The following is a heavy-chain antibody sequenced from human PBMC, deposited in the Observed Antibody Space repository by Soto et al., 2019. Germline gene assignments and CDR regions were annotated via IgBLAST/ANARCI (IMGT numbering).Heavy chain of an antibody. CDR3: ARSRDIVLMVYAPDAFDI. CDR2: ISAHNGNT. Sequence: ASVKVSCKASGYTFTSYGISWVRQAPGQGLEWMGWISAHNGNTNYAQKLQGRVTMTTDTSTSTAYMELRSLRSDDTAVYYCARSRDIVLMVYAPDAFDIWGQGTMVTVSS. CDR1: GYTFTSYG. J-gene: IGHJ3*02. V-gene: IGHV1-18*01. D-gene: IGHD2-8*01.